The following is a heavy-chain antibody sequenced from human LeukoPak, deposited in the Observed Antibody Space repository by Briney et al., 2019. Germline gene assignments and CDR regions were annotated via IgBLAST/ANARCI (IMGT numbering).Heavy chain of an antibody. CDR3: ARAIQSQLLKGYFDY. Sequence: GGSLILSCAVSGFTVSSNYMSWVRQAPGKGLEWISVIYSGGSAYYADFLKGRFTISRDNSKNTLYLQMNSLRADDTAVYYCARAIQSQLLKGYFDYWGQGTLVTVSS. J-gene: IGHJ4*02. CDR2: IYSGGSA. D-gene: IGHD2-2*01. V-gene: IGHV3-53*01. CDR1: GFTVSSNY.